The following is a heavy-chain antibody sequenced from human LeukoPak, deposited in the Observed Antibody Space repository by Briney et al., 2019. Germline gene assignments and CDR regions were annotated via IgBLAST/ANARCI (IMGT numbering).Heavy chain of an antibody. Sequence: SETLSLTCTVSGGSISNYYWTWIRQPPGKGLEWIAYIYYSGSPNYNPSLKSRVTTSVHTSKYQFSLNLNSVTAADTAVYYCAKDVRVSGFPIGAFDIWRRGTMLTVCS. CDR2: IYYSGSP. J-gene: IGHJ3*02. V-gene: IGHV4-59*01. CDR3: AKDVRVSGFPIGAFDI. CDR1: GGSISNYY. D-gene: IGHD5-12*01.